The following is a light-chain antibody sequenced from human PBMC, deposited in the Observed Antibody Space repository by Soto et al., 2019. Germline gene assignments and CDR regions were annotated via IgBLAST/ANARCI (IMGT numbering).Light chain of an antibody. CDR3: AAWDDSLNAYV. V-gene: IGLV1-36*01. Sequence: QSALTQPPSVSEAPRQRVTISCSGSSSSIGNNGVNWYQQFPGKAPKLLIYYDDLKPSGVSDRFSGSKSGTSASLVIRGLQSDDEADYYCAAWDDSLNAYVFGIGTKVTVL. CDR2: YDD. J-gene: IGLJ1*01. CDR1: SSSIGNNG.